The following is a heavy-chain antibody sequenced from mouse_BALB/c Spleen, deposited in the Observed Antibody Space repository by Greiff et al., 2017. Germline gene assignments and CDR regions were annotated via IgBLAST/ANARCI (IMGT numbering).Heavy chain of an antibody. CDR1: GFNIKDTY. D-gene: IGHD1-1*01. J-gene: IGHJ1*01. CDR2: IDPANGNT. Sequence: EVQLQQSGAELVKPGASVKLSCTASGFNIKDTYMHWVKQRPEQGLEWIGRIDPANGNTKYDPKFQGKATITADTSSNTAYLQLSSLTSEDTAVYYCARDTTVVGGYYWYFDVWGAGTTVTVSS. CDR3: ARDTTVVGGYYWYFDV. V-gene: IGHV14-3*02.